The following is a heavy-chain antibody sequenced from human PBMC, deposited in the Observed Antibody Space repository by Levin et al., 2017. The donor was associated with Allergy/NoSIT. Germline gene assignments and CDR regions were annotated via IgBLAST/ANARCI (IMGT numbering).Heavy chain of an antibody. D-gene: IGHD2-2*02. CDR2: IFYTGIA. V-gene: IGHV4-59*01. CDR3: ERGVGPDSIERRFDP. Sequence: SETLSLTCTVSGDPISSYFWTWIRQSPGKGLEWIGYIFYTGIANYNPSLKSRLTISIDASKNQFSLLLNSMTVADTAGDYCERGVGPDSIERRFDPWGQGTLVTVSS. CDR1: GDPISSYF. J-gene: IGHJ5*02.